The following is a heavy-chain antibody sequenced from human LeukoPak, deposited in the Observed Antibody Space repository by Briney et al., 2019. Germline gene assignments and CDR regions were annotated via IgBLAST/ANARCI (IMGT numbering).Heavy chain of an antibody. J-gene: IGHJ4*02. CDR1: GFTFSSYG. Sequence: GGSLRLSCAASGFTFSSYGMSWVRQALGKGLEWVSAISGSGGSTYYSDSVKGRFTISTGNSKNTLYLQMNSLRAEDTAVYYCAKSVGGVVPNYFDYWGQGTLVTVSS. CDR2: ISGSGGST. CDR3: AKSVGGVVPNYFDY. D-gene: IGHD2-2*01. V-gene: IGHV3-23*01.